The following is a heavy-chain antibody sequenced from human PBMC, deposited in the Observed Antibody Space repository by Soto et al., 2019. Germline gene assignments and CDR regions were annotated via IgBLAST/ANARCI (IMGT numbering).Heavy chain of an antibody. Sequence: PGGSLRLSCAASGFTASSSQMTWVRQAPGKALEWVSSISSSSSYIYYADSVKGRFTISRDNAKNSLYLQMNSLRAEDTAVYYCARAVGVDYYDSSGNDAFDIWGQGTMVTVSS. CDR3: ARAVGVDYYDSSGNDAFDI. V-gene: IGHV3-21*01. J-gene: IGHJ3*02. D-gene: IGHD3-22*01. CDR1: GFTASSSQ. CDR2: ISSSSSYI.